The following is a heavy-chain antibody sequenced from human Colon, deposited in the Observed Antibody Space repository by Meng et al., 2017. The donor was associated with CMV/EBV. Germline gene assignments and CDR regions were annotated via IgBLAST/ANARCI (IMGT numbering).Heavy chain of an antibody. J-gene: IGHJ4*02. CDR3: AKDRGGSGWPEFDS. Sequence: AGFRFSNHAMGWVRQAPGKGVEWVALYSSRHDKTYYADSVKGRFTISRDTSANTLYLHMNSLRAEDTAVYYCAKDRGGSGWPEFDSWGQGTLVTVSS. V-gene: IGHV3-23*01. D-gene: IGHD6-19*01. CDR2: YSSRHDKT. CDR1: GFRFSNHA.